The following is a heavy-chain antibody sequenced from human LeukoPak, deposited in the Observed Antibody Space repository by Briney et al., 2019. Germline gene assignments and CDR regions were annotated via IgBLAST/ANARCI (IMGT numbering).Heavy chain of an antibody. CDR2: IRYDGSNT. J-gene: IGHJ3*02. CDR3: AKDPAARPLRLITDDAFDI. D-gene: IGHD2-21*02. V-gene: IGHV3-30*02. CDR1: GFTFSSYG. Sequence: GGSLRPSCAASGFTFSSYGMHWVRQAPGKGLEWVSFIRYDGSNTFYADSVQGRFTISRDNSKNTLYPQMNSLRTEDTAVYYCAKDPAARPLRLITDDAFDIWGQGTVVTVSS.